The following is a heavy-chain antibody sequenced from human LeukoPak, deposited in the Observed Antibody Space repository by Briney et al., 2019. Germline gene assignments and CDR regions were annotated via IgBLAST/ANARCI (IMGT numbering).Heavy chain of an antibody. D-gene: IGHD5-12*01. CDR3: ARDYKGKRSGLYYYYYMDV. J-gene: IGHJ6*03. V-gene: IGHV3-7*01. CDR2: IKQDGSEK. CDR1: GFTFSSYW. Sequence: PGGSLRLSCAASGFTFSSYWMSWVRQAPGKGLEWVANIKQDGSEKYYVDSVKGRFTISRDNAKNSLYLQMNSLRAEDTAVYYCARDYKGKRSGLYYYYYMDVWGKGTTVTISS.